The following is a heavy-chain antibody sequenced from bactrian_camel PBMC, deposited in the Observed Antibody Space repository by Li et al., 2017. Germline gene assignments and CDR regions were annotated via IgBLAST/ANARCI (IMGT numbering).Heavy chain of an antibody. CDR2: IRRDGST. D-gene: IGHD4*01. CDR1: GFTFDDFD. J-gene: IGHJ4*01. V-gene: IGHV3S55*01. Sequence: VQLVESGGGSVQAGVTLRLSCTASGFTFDDFDMAWYRQAPGNECELVSTIRRDGSTYYTDFVKGRFTISRDNAKNTLYLQMNSLKPEDTAMYYCAHGGRGSYNSYDGQGTQVTVS.